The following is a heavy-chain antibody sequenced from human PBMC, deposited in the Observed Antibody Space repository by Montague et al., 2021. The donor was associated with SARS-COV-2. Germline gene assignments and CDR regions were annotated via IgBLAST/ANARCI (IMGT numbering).Heavy chain of an antibody. Sequence: SLRLSCAASGFTVSSNYMSWVRQAPGKGLEWVSIIYSDSSTSYTDSVRGRFTISRDNSKNTLYLQMNILRVEDTAVYYCATLIMPAFDIWGQGTLVTVSS. J-gene: IGHJ4*02. CDR3: ATLIMPAFDI. CDR1: GFTVSSNY. CDR2: IYSDSST. D-gene: IGHD2-15*01. V-gene: IGHV3-66*04.